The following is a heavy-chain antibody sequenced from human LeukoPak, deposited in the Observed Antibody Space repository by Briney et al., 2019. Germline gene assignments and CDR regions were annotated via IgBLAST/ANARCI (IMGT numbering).Heavy chain of an antibody. V-gene: IGHV3-7*03. D-gene: IGHD2-8*02. CDR1: GFTFRNFW. CDR2: IKQDGSEK. Sequence: PGGSLRLSCAASGFTFRNFWMTWVRQAPGKGLEWVANIKQDGSEKHYVDSVKGRFTISRDNAQNSLYLQMSSLRVEDTAVYYCVTYSTGLYKGLEFWGQGTRVTVSS. J-gene: IGHJ4*02. CDR3: VTYSTGLYKGLEF.